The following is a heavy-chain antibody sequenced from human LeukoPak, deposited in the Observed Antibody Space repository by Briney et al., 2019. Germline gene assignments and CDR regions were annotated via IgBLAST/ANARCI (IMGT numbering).Heavy chain of an antibody. Sequence: PSETLSLTCTVFGGSVTMYDWSWLRQPPGKGLEWIGYIDSSGITNYNPSLKSRVTISVDMSKSQISLILTSVTAADTAVYYCARHRFHSGGPLFDPWGQGTLVTVSS. V-gene: IGHV4-4*09. D-gene: IGHD3-16*02. J-gene: IGHJ5*02. CDR3: ARHRFHSGGPLFDP. CDR2: IDSSGIT. CDR1: GGSVTMYD.